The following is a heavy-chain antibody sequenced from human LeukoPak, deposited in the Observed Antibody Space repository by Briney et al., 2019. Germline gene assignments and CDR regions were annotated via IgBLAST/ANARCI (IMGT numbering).Heavy chain of an antibody. CDR1: GFTFSSYA. V-gene: IGHV3-23*01. CDR3: AKGFCSGGSCYLPFDY. J-gene: IGHJ4*02. CDR2: ISGSGGST. Sequence: PGGSLRLSCAASGFTFSSYAMSWVRQAPGKGLEWVSAISGSGGSTYYADSVKGRFTISRDSSKNTLYLQMNSLRAEDTAVYYCAKGFCSGGSCYLPFDYWGQGTLVTVSS. D-gene: IGHD2-15*01.